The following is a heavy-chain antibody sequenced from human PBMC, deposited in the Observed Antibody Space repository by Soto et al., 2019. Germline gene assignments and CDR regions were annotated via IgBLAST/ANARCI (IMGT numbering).Heavy chain of an antibody. Sequence: QTGGSLRLSCAASGFTFSSYAMSWVRQAPGKGLEWVSAISGSGGSTYYADSVKGRFTISRDNSKNTLYLQMNSLRAEDTAVYYCANQGIAAAGRTLDYWGQGTLVTVSS. V-gene: IGHV3-23*01. CDR3: ANQGIAAAGRTLDY. D-gene: IGHD6-13*01. CDR1: GFTFSSYA. J-gene: IGHJ4*02. CDR2: ISGSGGST.